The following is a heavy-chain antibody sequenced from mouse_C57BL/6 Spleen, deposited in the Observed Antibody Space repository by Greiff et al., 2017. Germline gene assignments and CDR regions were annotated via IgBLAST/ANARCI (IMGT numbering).Heavy chain of an antibody. CDR3: ARLTTVVAFDY. CDR2: ISSGGSYT. CDR1: GFTFSSYG. Sequence: EVKVVESGGDLVKPGGSLKLSCAASGFTFSSYGMSWVRQTPDKRLEWVATISSGGSYTYYPDSVKGRFTISRDNAKNTLYLQMSSLKSEDTAMYYCARLTTVVAFDYWGQGTTLTVSS. V-gene: IGHV5-6*01. D-gene: IGHD1-1*01. J-gene: IGHJ2*01.